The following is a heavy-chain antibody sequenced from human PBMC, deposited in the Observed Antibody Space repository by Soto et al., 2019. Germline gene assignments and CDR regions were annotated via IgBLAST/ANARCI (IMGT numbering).Heavy chain of an antibody. CDR3: AKGAISRPYSSWDY. J-gene: IGHJ4*02. CDR2: ISGSDDRT. CDR1: GFTFSTYA. Sequence: PGGSLRLSCAASGFTFSTYAMSWVRQGPGKGLEWVSVISGSDDRTFYADSVKGRFTSSRDNPKNTRYLQMNSLRAEDTAIYYCAKGAISRPYSSWDYWRQGTLLTVSS. D-gene: IGHD2-15*01. V-gene: IGHV3-23*01.